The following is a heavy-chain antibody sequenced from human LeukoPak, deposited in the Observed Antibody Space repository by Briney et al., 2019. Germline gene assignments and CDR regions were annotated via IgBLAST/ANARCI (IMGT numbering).Heavy chain of an antibody. Sequence: GGSLRLSCAASGFTFSSYAMSWVRQAPGKGLEWVSAISGSGGGTYYADSVKGRFTISRDNSKNTLYLQMNSLRAEDTAVYYCATATAAGLFDYWGQGTLVTVSS. CDR2: ISGSGGGT. V-gene: IGHV3-23*01. CDR1: GFTFSSYA. J-gene: IGHJ4*02. CDR3: ATATAAGLFDY.